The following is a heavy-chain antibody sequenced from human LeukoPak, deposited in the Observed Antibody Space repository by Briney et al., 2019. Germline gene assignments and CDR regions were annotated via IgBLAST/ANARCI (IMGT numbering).Heavy chain of an antibody. CDR2: IYYSGST. CDR1: GGSISSSY. J-gene: IGHJ5*02. D-gene: IGHD4/OR15-4a*01. Sequence: SETLSLTCTVSGGSISSSYWSWIRQPPGRGLEWIAYIYYSGSTSYNPSLKSRVTISVDTSKNQFSLKMTSVTPADTAVYYCARDADDYGGWIDPWGQGTLVTVSS. V-gene: IGHV4-59*01. CDR3: ARDADDYGGWIDP.